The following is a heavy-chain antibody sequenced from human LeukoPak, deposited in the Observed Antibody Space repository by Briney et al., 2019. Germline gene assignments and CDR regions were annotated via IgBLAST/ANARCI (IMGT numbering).Heavy chain of an antibody. J-gene: IGHJ6*02. CDR3: TTGPNNYYDSSGYSYYYYGMDV. CDR2: IKSKTDGGTT. V-gene: IGHV3-15*01. Sequence: GGSLRLSCAASGFTSSNAWMSWVRQAPGKGLEWVGRIKSKTDGGTTDYAAPVKGRFTISRDDSKNTLYLQMNSLKTEDTAVYYCTTGPNNYYDSSGYSYYYYGMDVWGQGTTVTVSS. D-gene: IGHD3-22*01. CDR1: GFTSSNAW.